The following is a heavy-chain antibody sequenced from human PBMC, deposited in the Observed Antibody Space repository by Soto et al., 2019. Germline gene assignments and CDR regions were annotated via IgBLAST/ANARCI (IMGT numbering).Heavy chain of an antibody. V-gene: IGHV4-31*03. J-gene: IGHJ4*01. CDR3: ARVSGQLVVTPGFNPFHD. D-gene: IGHD3-22*01. Sequence: SETLSLPCTVSGGSISRGGYYWSWIRQHPGKGLEWIGYIYYSGSTYYNPSLKSRVTISVDTSKNQFSLKLSSVTAADTAVYYCARVSGQLVVTPGFNPFHDWGHGTRVT. CDR1: GGSISRGGYY. CDR2: IYYSGST.